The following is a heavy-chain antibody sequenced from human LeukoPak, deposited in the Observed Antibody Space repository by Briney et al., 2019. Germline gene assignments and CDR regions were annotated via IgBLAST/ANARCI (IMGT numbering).Heavy chain of an antibody. J-gene: IGHJ3*02. CDR3: ARHTRVWFGELIVGATFAFDI. CDR1: GYSISSGYY. D-gene: IGHD3-10*01. CDR2: LYHSGTT. V-gene: IGHV4-38-2*02. Sequence: SETLSLTCTVSGYSISSGYYWGWIRQPPGKGLEWIGSLYHSGTTYYNPSLKSRVTISVDTSKNQFSLKLTSVTAADTAVYYCARHTRVWFGELIVGATFAFDIWGQGTMVTVSS.